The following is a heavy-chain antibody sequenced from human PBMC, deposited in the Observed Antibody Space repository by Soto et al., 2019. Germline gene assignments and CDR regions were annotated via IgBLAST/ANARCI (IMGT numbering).Heavy chain of an antibody. J-gene: IGHJ6*02. V-gene: IGHV1-18*01. D-gene: IGHD3-10*01. Sequence: QVQLVQSGAEVKKPGASVKVSCKASGYTFTSYGISWVRQAPGQGLEWMGWISAYNGNTNYAQKLQGRVTMTTDTSTSTAYMELRSLRSDDTAVYYCARALWFGELFAVDYGMDAWGQGTTVTVSS. CDR1: GYTFTSYG. CDR3: ARALWFGELFAVDYGMDA. CDR2: ISAYNGNT.